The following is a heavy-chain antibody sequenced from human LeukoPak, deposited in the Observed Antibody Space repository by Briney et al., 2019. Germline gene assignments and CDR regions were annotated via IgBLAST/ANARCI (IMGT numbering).Heavy chain of an antibody. CDR2: ISAYNGDT. J-gene: IGHJ4*02. V-gene: IGHV1-18*01. CDR3: ARYSSGWYHLDS. D-gene: IGHD6-19*01. CDR1: GYTFTSHG. Sequence: ASVKVSCKASGYTFTSHGISWVRQAPGQGLGWMGWISAYNGDTNYAQKLQGRVTMTTDTSTSTAYMELRRLRSDDTAVYYCARYSSGWYHLDSWGQGTLVTVSS.